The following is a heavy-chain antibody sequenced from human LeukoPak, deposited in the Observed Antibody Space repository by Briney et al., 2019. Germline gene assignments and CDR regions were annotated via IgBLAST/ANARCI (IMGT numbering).Heavy chain of an antibody. J-gene: IGHJ5*02. CDR3: ARSPSSGRNNWFDP. CDR2: ISSSSSYI. Sequence: PGGSLRLSCAASGFTFSSYSMNWVRQAPGKGLEWVSSISSSSSYIYYADSVKGRFTISRDNAKNSLYLQMNSLRAEDTAVYYCARSPSSGRNNWFDPWGQGTLVTVSS. D-gene: IGHD6-19*01. CDR1: GFTFSSYS. V-gene: IGHV3-21*01.